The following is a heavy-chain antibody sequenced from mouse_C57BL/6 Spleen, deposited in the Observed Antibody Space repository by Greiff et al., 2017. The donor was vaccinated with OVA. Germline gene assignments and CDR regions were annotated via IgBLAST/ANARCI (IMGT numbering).Heavy chain of an antibody. CDR3: TRDDYEAWFAY. V-gene: IGHV1-15*01. D-gene: IGHD2-4*01. CDR1: GYTFTDYE. CDR2: IDPETGGT. Sequence: VQLQQSGAELVRPGASVTLSCKASGYTFTDYEMHWVKQTPVHGLEWIGAIDPETGGTAYNQKFKGKAILTADKSSSTAYMELRSLTSEDSAVYYCTRDDYEAWFAYWGQGTLVTVSA. J-gene: IGHJ3*01.